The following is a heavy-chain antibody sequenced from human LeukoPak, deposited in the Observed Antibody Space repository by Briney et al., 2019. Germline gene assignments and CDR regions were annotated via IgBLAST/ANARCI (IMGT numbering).Heavy chain of an antibody. CDR1: GYSISSGYY. Sequence: SETLSLTCTVSGYSISSGYYWGWIRQPPGRGLEWIGEINHGGSTNYNPSLKSRVTISVDTSQNQFSLRLSSVTAADTAVYYCARGRYVTTRGGAAAGFLDYWGQGTLVTVST. D-gene: IGHD6-13*01. J-gene: IGHJ4*02. CDR2: INHGGST. CDR3: ARGRYVTTRGGAAAGFLDY. V-gene: IGHV4-38-2*02.